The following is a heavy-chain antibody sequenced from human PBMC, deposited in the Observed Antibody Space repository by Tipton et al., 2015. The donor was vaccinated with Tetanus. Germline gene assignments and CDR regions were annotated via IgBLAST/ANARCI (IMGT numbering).Heavy chain of an antibody. V-gene: IGHV1-18*04. CDR3: ARDGKRRYCGGGSCGAHAFDT. D-gene: IGHD2-15*01. CDR1: GYTFNSYG. CDR2: ISAYDGNT. J-gene: IGHJ3*02. Sequence: QMQLVQSGAEVKKPGASVKVSCKASGYTFNSYGISWVRQAPGQGLEWMGWISAYDGNTNYAQKLQGRVTMTTDTSTSTAYMEVGSLRSDDTAVYCWARDGKRRYCGGGSCGAHAFDTWGQGTMVTVSS.